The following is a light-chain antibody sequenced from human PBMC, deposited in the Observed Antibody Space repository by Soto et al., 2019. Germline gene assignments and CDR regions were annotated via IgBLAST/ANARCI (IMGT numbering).Light chain of an antibody. CDR2: LGS. V-gene: IGKV2-28*01. Sequence: DIVMTQSPLSLPVTPGEPASISCRSSQSLLHSNGYNYLDWYLQKPGQSPQLLIYLGSNRSSGVPDRFSGSGSGTEFTLTITSLQPEDFATYYCQQSGDTPPWTFGQGT. J-gene: IGKJ1*01. CDR1: QSLLHSNGYNY. CDR3: QQSGDTPPWT.